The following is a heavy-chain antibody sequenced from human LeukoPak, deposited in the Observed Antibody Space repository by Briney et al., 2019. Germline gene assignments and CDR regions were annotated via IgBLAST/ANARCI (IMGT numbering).Heavy chain of an antibody. CDR1: GFTFSSYG. V-gene: IGHV3-30*02. D-gene: IGHD3/OR15-3a*01. CDR2: IRYDGSNK. Sequence: PGGSLRLSCAASGFTFSSYGMHWVRQAPGKGLEWVAFIRYDGSNKYYADSVKGRFTISRDNSKNTLYLQMNSLRAEDTAVYYCATGTGSPTTYYYYYYMDVWGKGTTVTVSS. J-gene: IGHJ6*03. CDR3: ATGTGSPTTYYYYYYMDV.